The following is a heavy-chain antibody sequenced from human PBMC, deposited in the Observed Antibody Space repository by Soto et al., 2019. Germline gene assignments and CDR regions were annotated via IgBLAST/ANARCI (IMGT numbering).Heavy chain of an antibody. CDR3: ARETQDSSVFDI. Sequence: QVQLVESGGGLVKPGGSLRLSCAASGITFSDYYVSWIRQAPGKGLEWISYISRRTTYANYADSVKGRFTISRDSANNSIYWQMNSLRAEDTAVYYCARETQDSSVFDIWGQGTMVTVSS. CDR2: ISRRTTYA. CDR1: GITFSDYY. V-gene: IGHV3-11*05. J-gene: IGHJ3*02.